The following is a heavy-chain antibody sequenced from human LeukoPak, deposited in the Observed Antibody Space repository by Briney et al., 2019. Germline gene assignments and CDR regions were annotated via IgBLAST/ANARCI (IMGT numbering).Heavy chain of an antibody. CDR3: AAQWLTARVMTS. Sequence: SETLSLTCAVYGGSFSGYYWSWIRQPPGKGLEWIGEINHSGSTKCNPSLKSRVTISVDTSKNQFSLKLSSVTAADTAVYYCAAQWLTARVMTSWGQGTLVTVSS. V-gene: IGHV4-34*01. J-gene: IGHJ4*02. CDR2: INHSGST. CDR1: GGSFSGYY. D-gene: IGHD2-21*02.